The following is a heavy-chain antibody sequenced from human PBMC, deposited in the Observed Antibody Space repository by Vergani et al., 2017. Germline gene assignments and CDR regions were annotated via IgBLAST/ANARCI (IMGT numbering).Heavy chain of an antibody. CDR1: GGSFSGYY. D-gene: IGHD3-3*01. CDR2: INHSGST. V-gene: IGHV4-34*01. Sequence: QVQLQQWGAGLLKPSETLSLTCAVYGGSFSGYYWSWIRQPPGKRLEWIGEINHSGSTNYNPSLKSRVTISVDTSKNQFSLKLSSVTAADTAVYYCARVQELYEFWRGDRVRYYYYMDVWGKGTTVTVSS. J-gene: IGHJ6*03. CDR3: ARVQELYEFWRGDRVRYYYYMDV.